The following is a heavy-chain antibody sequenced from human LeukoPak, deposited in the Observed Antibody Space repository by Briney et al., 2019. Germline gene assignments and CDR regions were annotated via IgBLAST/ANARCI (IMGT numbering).Heavy chain of an antibody. J-gene: IGHJ4*02. D-gene: IGHD5-18*01. CDR3: AKDGIQLWLPVRSALDY. CDR1: GFTFSSYG. Sequence: PGGSLRLSCAASGFTFSSYGMHWVRQAPGKGLEWVAFIRYDGSNKYYADSVKGRFTISRDNSKNTLYLQMNSLRAEDTAVYYCAKDGIQLWLPVRSALDYWGQGTLVTVSS. CDR2: IRYDGSNK. V-gene: IGHV3-30*02.